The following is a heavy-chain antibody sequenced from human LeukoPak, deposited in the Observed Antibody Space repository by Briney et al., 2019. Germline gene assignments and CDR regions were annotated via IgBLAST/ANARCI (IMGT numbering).Heavy chain of an antibody. J-gene: IGHJ4*02. V-gene: IGHV3-23*01. CDR1: GFTFSRYA. Sequence: GGSLRLLCAASGFTFSRYAMSWARQAPGRGLEWVKDISGSGGSTYYADYVNGRFTISRDNSKNTLYLQMNSLRAEDTVAYDCAKGGRCYDILTGYSPYYFDYWGQGTLVTVSS. CDR2: ISGSGGST. D-gene: IGHD3-9*01. CDR3: AKGGRCYDILTGYSPYYFDY.